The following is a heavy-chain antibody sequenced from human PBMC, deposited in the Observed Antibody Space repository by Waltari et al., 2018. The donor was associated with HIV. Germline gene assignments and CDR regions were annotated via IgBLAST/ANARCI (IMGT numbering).Heavy chain of an antibody. CDR1: GYTFTSYD. D-gene: IGHD6-19*01. V-gene: IGHV1-8*01. CDR3: VRAAIYSRGCFDY. J-gene: IGHJ4*02. Sequence: QVQLVQSGAEVKKPGASVKVSCKASGYTFTSYDINWVRQAPGQGLEWMGWMNPNRGDTGYAQKFQGRITMTSNTSISTVYMELSSLTSEETAVYYCVRAAIYSRGCFDYWGREPWSPSPQ. CDR2: MNPNRGDT.